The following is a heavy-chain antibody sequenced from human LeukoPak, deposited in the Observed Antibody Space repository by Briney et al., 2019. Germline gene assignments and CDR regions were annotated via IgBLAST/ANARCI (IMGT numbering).Heavy chain of an antibody. CDR3: ARTGDGYNYYNYYYMDV. D-gene: IGHD5-24*01. V-gene: IGHV4-59*11. Sequence: SETLSLTCSVSGASISSHYWSWIRQPPGKGLEWIGYIYYSVRTNYNPSLKSRVTISVDMPNNQFSLEMSSVTAADTAVYYCARTGDGYNYYNYYYMDVWGKGTTVTVTS. CDR2: IYYSVRT. J-gene: IGHJ6*03. CDR1: GASISSHY.